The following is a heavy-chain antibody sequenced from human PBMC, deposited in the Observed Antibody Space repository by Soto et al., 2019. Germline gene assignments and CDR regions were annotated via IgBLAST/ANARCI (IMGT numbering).Heavy chain of an antibody. CDR3: ATHTISYPWDV. CDR2: ISHSEGS. V-gene: IGHV4-4*02. J-gene: IGHJ6*02. CDR1: GGSISSTKW. Sequence: QVQLQESGPGLVKPSGTLSLTCAVSGGSISSTKWWTWVRQPPGKGLEWIAEISHSEGSNYNPSLKSRVAMSLDNSKNQFSLRLSSVTAADTAVYYCATHTISYPWDVWGQGTTVTVS.